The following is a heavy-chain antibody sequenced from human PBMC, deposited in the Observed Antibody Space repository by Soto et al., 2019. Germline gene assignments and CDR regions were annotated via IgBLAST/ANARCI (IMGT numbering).Heavy chain of an antibody. CDR2: IIPIFGTA. D-gene: IGHD3-10*01. CDR1: GGTFSSYA. CDR3: ASPRPFGEHTLFDY. V-gene: IGHV1-69*01. Sequence: QVQLVQSGAEVKKPGSSVKVSCKASGGTFSSYAISWVRQAPGQGLEWMGGIIPIFGTANYAQKFQVRVTITADESTSTAYMELSSLRSEDTAVDDCASPRPFGEHTLFDYWGQGTLVTVSS. J-gene: IGHJ4*02.